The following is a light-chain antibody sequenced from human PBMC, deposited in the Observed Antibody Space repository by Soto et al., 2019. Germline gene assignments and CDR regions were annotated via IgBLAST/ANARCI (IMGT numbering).Light chain of an antibody. CDR3: QQYNNWPPDRT. CDR1: QSVGRN. Sequence: EIVMPQSPATLSVSPGDRAALSCRASQSVGRNLAWYQQKPGQAPRLLIYGASTRATGIPARFSGSGSGTEFTLTISSLQSEDFAIYFCQQYNNWPPDRTFGQGTKVEIK. V-gene: IGKV3-15*01. CDR2: GAS. J-gene: IGKJ1*01.